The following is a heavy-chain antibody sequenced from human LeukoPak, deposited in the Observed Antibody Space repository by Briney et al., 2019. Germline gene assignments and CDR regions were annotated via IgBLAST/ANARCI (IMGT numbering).Heavy chain of an antibody. J-gene: IGHJ4*02. CDR3: ARDLYRIVVVPHYFDY. D-gene: IGHD3-22*01. CDR2: ISGSGGST. Sequence: GGSLRLSCAASGFTFSSYGMSWVRQAPGKGLEGVSAISGSGGSTYYADSVKGRFTISRDNAKNSLYLQMNSLRAEDTAVYYCARDLYRIVVVPHYFDYWGQGTLVTVSS. V-gene: IGHV3-23*01. CDR1: GFTFSSYG.